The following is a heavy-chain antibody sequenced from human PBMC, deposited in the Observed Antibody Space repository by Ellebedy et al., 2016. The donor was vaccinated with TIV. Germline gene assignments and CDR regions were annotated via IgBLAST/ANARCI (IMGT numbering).Heavy chain of an antibody. CDR2: ISGSGERT. J-gene: IGHJ4*02. V-gene: IGHV3-23*01. Sequence: GESLKISXATSGFTFSDYYMSWIRQAPGKGLEWVSAISGSGERTYYADSVKGRFTISRDNSNNTLFLQMSSLRAEDTAVYYCARDMGGSYYYWGQGTPVTVSS. D-gene: IGHD1-26*01. CDR1: GFTFSDYY. CDR3: ARDMGGSYYY.